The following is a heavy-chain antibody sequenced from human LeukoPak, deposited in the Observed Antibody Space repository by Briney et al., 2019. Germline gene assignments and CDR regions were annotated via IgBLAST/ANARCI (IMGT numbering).Heavy chain of an antibody. CDR3: ARGSYYDSSGLADY. CDR1: GGSISSYY. J-gene: IGHJ4*02. Sequence: SETLSLTCTVSGGSISSYYWSWVRQPPGKGREGIGYIYYSGSTNYNPSLKSRVTISVDTSKHQFSLKLSSVTAADTAVYYCARGSYYDSSGLADYWGQGTLVTVSS. CDR2: IYYSGST. V-gene: IGHV4-59*01. D-gene: IGHD3-22*01.